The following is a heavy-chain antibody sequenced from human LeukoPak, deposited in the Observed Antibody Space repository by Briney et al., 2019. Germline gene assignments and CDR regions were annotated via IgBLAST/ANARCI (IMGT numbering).Heavy chain of an antibody. CDR1: GFTFSSYS. Sequence: GGSLRLSCAASGFTFSSYSMNWVRQAPGKGLELVSSISSSSSYIYYADSVKGRFTISRDNAKNSLYLQMNSLRAEDTAIYYCAKGPTRDYDYWYYSDYWGQGTLVTVSS. J-gene: IGHJ4*02. CDR3: AKGPTRDYDYWYYSDY. CDR2: ISSSSSYI. D-gene: IGHD5-12*01. V-gene: IGHV3-21*04.